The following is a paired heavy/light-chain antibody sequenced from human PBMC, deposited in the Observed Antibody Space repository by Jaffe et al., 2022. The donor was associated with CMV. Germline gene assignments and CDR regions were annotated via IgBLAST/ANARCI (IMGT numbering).Heavy chain of an antibody. V-gene: IGHV4-59*08. J-gene: IGHJ6*03. CDR3: ARLSGSTGGIWGDYYYYMDV. CDR1: GGSINTYY. CDR2: MYYSGST. Sequence: QVQLQESGPGLVKPSETLSLTCTVSGGSINTYYWSWIRQPPGKGLEWIASMYYSGSTDYNPSLKSRITISVDGSKNQFSLNLSSVTAADTAIYYCARLSGSTGGIWGDYYYYMDVWGEGTTVTVSS. D-gene: IGHD2-8*02.
Light chain of an antibody. V-gene: IGLV2-14*03. Sequence: QSALTQPASVSGSPGQSITISCTGTSGDVGGYNYVSWYQQHPDTAPKVIIYDVSSRPSGVSNRFSGSKSGNMASLTISGLQPEDEADYYCSSYTRSSTLVFGGGTKVTVL. CDR3: SSYTRSSTLV. CDR1: SGDVGGYNY. J-gene: IGLJ2*01. CDR2: DVS.